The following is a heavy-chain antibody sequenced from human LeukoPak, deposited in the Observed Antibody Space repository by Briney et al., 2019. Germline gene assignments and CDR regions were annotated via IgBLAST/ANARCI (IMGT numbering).Heavy chain of an antibody. CDR1: GGTFSSYA. Sequence: ASVKVSCKASGGTFSSYAFSWVRQAPGQGLQWMGGIIPIFGTTTYAQKFQGRVTITADKSTSTAYMELSSLRSEDTAVYYCASMTYSNKYFDYWGQGTLVTVSS. J-gene: IGHJ4*02. CDR3: ASMTYSNKYFDY. D-gene: IGHD6-13*01. V-gene: IGHV1-69*06. CDR2: IIPIFGTT.